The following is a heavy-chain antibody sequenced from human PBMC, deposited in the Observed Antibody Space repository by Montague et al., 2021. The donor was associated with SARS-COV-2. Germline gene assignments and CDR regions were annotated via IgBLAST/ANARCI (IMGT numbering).Heavy chain of an antibody. CDR3: ARHKSMVRGVIITFSSPFDY. J-gene: IGHJ4*02. D-gene: IGHD3-10*01. Sequence: SETLSLTCTVSGGSISSSSYYWGWIRPPPGKGLVWIGSLYYSGSTYSTLYLQSRVTISVDTSKNQFSLKLSAVTAAATAVYYSARHKSMVRGVIITFSSPFDYWGQGTLVTVSS. V-gene: IGHV4-39*01. CDR1: GGSISSSSYY. CDR2: LYYSGST.